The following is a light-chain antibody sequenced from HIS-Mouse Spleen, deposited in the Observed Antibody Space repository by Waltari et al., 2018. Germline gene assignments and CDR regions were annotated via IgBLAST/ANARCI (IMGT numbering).Light chain of an antibody. J-gene: IGLJ2*01. Sequence: SYELTQPPSVSVSPGQTARLTCPGDAFPKKYAYWYQQKSGQAPVLVIYEDSKRPSGIPERFSGSSSGTMATLTISGAQVEDEADYYCYSTDSSGNHRGVFGGGTKLTVL. CDR1: AFPKKY. CDR3: YSTDSSGNHRGV. V-gene: IGLV3-10*01. CDR2: EDS.